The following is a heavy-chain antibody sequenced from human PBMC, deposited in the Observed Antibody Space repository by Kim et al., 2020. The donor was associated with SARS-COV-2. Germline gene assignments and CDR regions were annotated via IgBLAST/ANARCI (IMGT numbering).Heavy chain of an antibody. CDR2: ISSSSSYI. CDR1: GFTFSSYS. V-gene: IGHV3-21*01. CDR3: ARELMVRGVIHFDY. Sequence: GGSLRLSCAASGFTFSSYSMNWVRQAPGKGLEWVSSISSSSSYIYYADSVKGRFTISRDNAKNSLYLQMNSLRAEDTAVYYCARELMVRGVIHFDYWGQRTLVTVSS. D-gene: IGHD3-10*01. J-gene: IGHJ4*02.